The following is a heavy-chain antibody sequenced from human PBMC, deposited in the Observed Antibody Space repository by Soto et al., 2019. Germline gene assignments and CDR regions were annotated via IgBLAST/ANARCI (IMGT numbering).Heavy chain of an antibody. Sequence: GGSLRLSCAASGFTFSYYWMHWVRQTPEKWLVWVARIYSDGSATTYADSVKGRFTISRDNSKNTLYLQMNSLRADDTAVYCCARGNYGGFDYWGQGTLVTVSS. J-gene: IGHJ4*02. CDR3: ARGNYGGFDY. V-gene: IGHV3-74*03. CDR1: GFTFSYYW. CDR2: IYSDGSAT. D-gene: IGHD4-17*01.